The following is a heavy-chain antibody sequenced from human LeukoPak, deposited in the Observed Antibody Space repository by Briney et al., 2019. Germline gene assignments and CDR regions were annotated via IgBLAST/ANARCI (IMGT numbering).Heavy chain of an antibody. CDR1: GFTFSNYA. J-gene: IGHJ4*02. CDR2: IPGTDDNT. Sequence: PGGSLRLSCAASGFTFSNYAMGWVRQAPGKGLEWVSVIPGTDDNTYYVNSVKGRFTVSRDNSRNTLYLQMSSLRAEDTALYYCAKVPMTSSNYSFDSWGQGTLVTVSS. CDR3: AKVPMTSSNYSFDS. V-gene: IGHV3-23*01. D-gene: IGHD1-1*01.